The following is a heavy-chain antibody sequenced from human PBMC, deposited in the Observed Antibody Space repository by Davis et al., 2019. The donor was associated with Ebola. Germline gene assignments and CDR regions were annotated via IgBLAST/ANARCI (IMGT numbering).Heavy chain of an antibody. CDR3: ARAGEGFAYYYGMDV. D-gene: IGHD3-10*01. CDR1: GGSISNYY. J-gene: IGHJ6*02. V-gene: IGHV4-59*01. CDR2: IYYSGSP. Sequence: SETLSLTCTVSGGSISNYYWSWIRQSPGKGLEWIGYIYYSGSPNYNPSLKSRVTISIDTSKNQFSLKLTSVTAADTAVYYCARAGEGFAYYYGMDVWGQGTMVTVSS.